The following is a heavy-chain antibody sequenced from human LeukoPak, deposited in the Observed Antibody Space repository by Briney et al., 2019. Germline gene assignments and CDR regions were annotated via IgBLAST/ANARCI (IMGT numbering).Heavy chain of an antibody. V-gene: IGHV3-7*01. J-gene: IGHJ6*03. CDR1: GFTFSSNW. CDR3: AREGGYSPINYYYYYMDV. D-gene: IGHD5-18*01. Sequence: GGSLRLSSAASGFTFSSNWMSWVRQGPGKGRKGVANIKKDGSEKYYVDSVKGRFTSSRDNAKNSLYLQMNSLRAEDTAVYYCAREGGYSPINYYYYYMDVWGKGTTVTVSS. CDR2: IKKDGSEK.